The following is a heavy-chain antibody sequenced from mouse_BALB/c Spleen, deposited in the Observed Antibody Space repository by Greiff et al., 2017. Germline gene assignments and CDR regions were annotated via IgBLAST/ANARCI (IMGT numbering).Heavy chain of an antibody. D-gene: IGHD1-1*01. CDR2: ISSGSSTI. Sequence: EVMLVESGGGLVQPGGSRKLSCAASGFTFSSFGMHWVRQAPEKGLEWVAYISSGSSTIYYADTVKGRFTISRDNPKNTLFLQMTSLRSEDTAMYYCARSYYYGDFDYWGQGTTLTVSS. CDR1: GFTFSSFG. J-gene: IGHJ2*01. V-gene: IGHV5-17*02. CDR3: ARSYYYGDFDY.